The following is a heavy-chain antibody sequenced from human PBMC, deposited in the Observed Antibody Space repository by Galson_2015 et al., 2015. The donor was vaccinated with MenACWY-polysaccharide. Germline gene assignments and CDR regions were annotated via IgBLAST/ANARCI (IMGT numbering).Heavy chain of an antibody. J-gene: IGHJ6*02. CDR3: ARGRYGMDV. CDR1: GFTFGSYW. V-gene: IGHV3-7*01. CDR2: IKKDGSEK. Sequence: SLRLSCAASGFTFGSYWMTWVRQAPGKGLEWVANIKKDGSEKYYVDSVKGRFTISRDNSKNSLYLQMNSLRAEDTAVYSCARGRYGMDVWGQGTTVTVSS.